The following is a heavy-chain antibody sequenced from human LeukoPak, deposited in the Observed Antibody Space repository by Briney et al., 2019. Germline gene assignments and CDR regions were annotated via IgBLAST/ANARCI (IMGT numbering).Heavy chain of an antibody. CDR1: GFTFSRYW. Sequence: AGGSLRLSCAASGFTFSRYWMHWVRQAPGKGLVWVSRINNDGSSTNYADSVRGRFTISRDNGQNTVYLHMNSLRAEDTAVYYCANLFSDYYYDTSGYGWGQGTLATVSS. D-gene: IGHD3-22*01. CDR2: INNDGSST. CDR3: ANLFSDYYYDTSGYG. J-gene: IGHJ4*02. V-gene: IGHV3-74*01.